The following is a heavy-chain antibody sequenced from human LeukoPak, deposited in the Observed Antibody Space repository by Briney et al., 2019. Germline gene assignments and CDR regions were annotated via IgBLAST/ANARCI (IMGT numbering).Heavy chain of an antibody. D-gene: IGHD1-26*01. CDR2: FYYSGST. CDR3: ARDRSYIWFDP. Sequence: KASETLSLTCTVSGGSISSYYWSWIRQPPGKGLEWIGYFYYSGSTNYNPSLKSRVTISVDTSKSQFSLKLSSVTAADTAVYYCARDRSYIWFDPWGQGTLVTVSS. CDR1: GGSISSYY. J-gene: IGHJ5*02. V-gene: IGHV4-59*01.